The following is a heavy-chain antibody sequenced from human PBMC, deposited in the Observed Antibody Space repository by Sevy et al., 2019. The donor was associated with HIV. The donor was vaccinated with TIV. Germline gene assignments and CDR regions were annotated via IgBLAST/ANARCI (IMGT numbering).Heavy chain of an antibody. CDR1: GFNFNIYS. D-gene: IGHD2-8*01. Sequence: GGSLRLSCVASGFNFNIYSMSWVRQAPGKGLEWVSTLSFGCGGIKHADSVQGRFTMSRDDSKKTVYLEMNSLRAEDTAVYYCAREGCTRPHDHWGQGTLVTVSS. CDR3: AREGCTRPHDH. J-gene: IGHJ4*02. CDR2: LSFGCGGI. V-gene: IGHV3-23*01.